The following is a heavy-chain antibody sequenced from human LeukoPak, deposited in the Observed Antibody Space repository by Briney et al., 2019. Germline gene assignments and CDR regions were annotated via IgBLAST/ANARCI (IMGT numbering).Heavy chain of an antibody. V-gene: IGHV1-69*05. CDR2: IIPIFGTA. CDR1: GGTFSSYA. D-gene: IGHD6-13*01. Sequence: SVKVSCKASGGTFSSYAISWVRQAPGQGLEWMGRIIPIFGTANYAQKLQGRVTMTTDTSTSTAYMELRSLRSDDTAVYYCARVIAAIPQNWFDPWGQGTLVTVSS. CDR3: ARVIAAIPQNWFDP. J-gene: IGHJ5*02.